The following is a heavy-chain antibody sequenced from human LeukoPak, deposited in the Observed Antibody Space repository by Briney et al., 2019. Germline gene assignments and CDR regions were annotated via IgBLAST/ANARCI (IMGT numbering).Heavy chain of an antibody. CDR3: ARDSNYDILTSPVDY. CDR2: IVVGSGNT. J-gene: IGHJ4*02. CDR1: GFTFTSSA. D-gene: IGHD3-9*01. V-gene: IGHV1-58*02. Sequence: GASVKVSCKASGFTFTSSAMQWVRQARGQRLEWIGWIVVGSGNTNYAQKFQERVTITRDMSTSTAYMELSSLRSEDTAVYYCARDSNYDILTSPVDYWGQGTLVTVSS.